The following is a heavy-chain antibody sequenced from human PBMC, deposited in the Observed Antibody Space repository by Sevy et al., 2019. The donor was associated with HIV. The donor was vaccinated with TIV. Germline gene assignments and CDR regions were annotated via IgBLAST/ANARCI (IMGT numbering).Heavy chain of an antibody. CDR1: GFTFTNVW. J-gene: IGHJ1*01. CDR2: IKSKTDGGTT. CDR3: TTGGSLFQH. D-gene: IGHD3-16*01. Sequence: GGSLRLSCAASGFTFTNVWMSWVRQAPGKGLEWVAHIKSKTDGGTTDYAAPVRGRITISSDNSKNKLYLQMNSLKTEDTAVYYCTTGGSLFQHWGQGTLVTVSS. V-gene: IGHV3-15*01.